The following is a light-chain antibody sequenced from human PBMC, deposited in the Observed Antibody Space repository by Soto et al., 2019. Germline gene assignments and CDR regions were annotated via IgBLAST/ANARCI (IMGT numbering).Light chain of an antibody. CDR1: QDISRY. CDR2: AAS. CDR3: QQLYSYSS. V-gene: IGKV1-9*01. J-gene: IGKJ5*01. Sequence: DIQLTQSPSFVSASVGERVTITCRASQDISRYLAWYQQKPGEAPKLLISAASTLHSGVPSRFSGSGSGTEFTLTVSYLLPEDFVTDYCQQLYSYSSFGQGKRLESK.